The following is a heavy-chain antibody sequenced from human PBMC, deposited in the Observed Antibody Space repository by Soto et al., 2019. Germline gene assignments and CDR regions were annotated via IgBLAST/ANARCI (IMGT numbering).Heavy chain of an antibody. V-gene: IGHV3-30-3*01. CDR2: ISYDGSNK. Sequence: QPGGSLRLSCAASGFTFSNYAMHWVRQAPGKGLEWVAVISYDGSNKYYADSVKGRFTISRDNSKNTLYLQMNSLRAEDTAVYYCATSERRIGQQLVWMYGMDVWGQGTTVTVSS. J-gene: IGHJ6*02. D-gene: IGHD6-13*01. CDR3: ATSERRIGQQLVWMYGMDV. CDR1: GFTFSNYA.